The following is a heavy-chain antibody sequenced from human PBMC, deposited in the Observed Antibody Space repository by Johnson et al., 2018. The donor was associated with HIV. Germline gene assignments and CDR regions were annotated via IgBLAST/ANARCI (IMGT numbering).Heavy chain of an antibody. CDR3: ARGFGNSGYYYGRFGAFDI. V-gene: IGHV3-20*04. J-gene: IGHJ3*02. CDR2: INWNGGSR. Sequence: VQLVESGGGVVRPGGSLRLSCAASGFTFDDYGMSWVRQAPGKGLEWVSGINWNGGSRGYADSVKGRFTISRDNAKHSLYLQMNSLRAEETALYYCARGFGNSGYYYGRFGAFDIWGQGTMVTVSS. CDR1: GFTFDDYG. D-gene: IGHD3-22*01.